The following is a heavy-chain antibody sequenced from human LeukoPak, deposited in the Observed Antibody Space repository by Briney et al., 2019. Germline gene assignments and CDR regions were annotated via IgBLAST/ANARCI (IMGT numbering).Heavy chain of an antibody. CDR1: GYTFTGYY. CDR3: ASLRAVAATDY. CDR2: INPNSGGT. D-gene: IGHD6-19*01. Sequence: ASVKVSCKASGYTFTGYYMHWVRQAPGHGLEWMGRINPNSGGTNYAQKFQGRVTMTRDTSISTAYMELSRLRSDDTPAYYCASLRAVAATDYWGQGTLVTVSS. V-gene: IGHV1-2*06. J-gene: IGHJ4*02.